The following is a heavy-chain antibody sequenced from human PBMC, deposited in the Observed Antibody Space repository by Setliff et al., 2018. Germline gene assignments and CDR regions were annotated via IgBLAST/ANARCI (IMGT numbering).Heavy chain of an antibody. CDR3: ARGGTFRYFDF. D-gene: IGHD5-12*01. CDR1: DGSLSTYY. V-gene: IGHV4-59*01. CDR2: VYYSGTA. Sequence: SETLSLTCTVSDGSLSTYYWSWIRQPPGKGLEFIGYVYYSGTANYSPSLRSRLTISVDTSKNQFSLKLRSVTAADTAVYYCARGGTFRYFDFWGQGAPGTV. J-gene: IGHJ4*02.